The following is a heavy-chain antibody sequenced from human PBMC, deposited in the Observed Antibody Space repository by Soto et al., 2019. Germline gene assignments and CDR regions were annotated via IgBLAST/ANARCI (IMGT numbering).Heavy chain of an antibody. CDR1: WNTLPDYK. V-gene: IGHV1-2*04. J-gene: IGHJ4*02. D-gene: IGHD4-17*01. CDR3: TTWVDYGDYEGFDF. Sequence: PVKVSRQTSWNTLPDYKLHWVRQGPGQGLEWMGWVDPNGGGTNSAQKFQGSVTMTRDTSITTVYLELSRLKTNDTATYFCTTWVDYGDYEGFDFWGQGTLVTVSS. CDR2: VDPNGGGT.